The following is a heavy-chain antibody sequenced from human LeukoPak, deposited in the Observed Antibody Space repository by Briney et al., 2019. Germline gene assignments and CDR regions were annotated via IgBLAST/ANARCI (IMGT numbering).Heavy chain of an antibody. CDR3: ARVATAARPHWFDP. D-gene: IGHD6-6*01. CDR1: GFTFSSYG. Sequence: PGGSLRLSCAASGFTFSSYGMHWVRQAPGKGLEWVAFIRYDGTEKYYGDSVKGRFTISRDNSKNTLYLQMNSLRAEDTAVYYCARVATAARPHWFDPWGQGILVTVAS. CDR2: IRYDGTEK. V-gene: IGHV3-30*02. J-gene: IGHJ5*02.